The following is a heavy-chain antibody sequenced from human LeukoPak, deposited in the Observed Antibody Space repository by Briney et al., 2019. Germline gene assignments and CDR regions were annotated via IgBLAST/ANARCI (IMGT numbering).Heavy chain of an antibody. D-gene: IGHD6-19*01. Sequence: GGSLRHSSADSGFTFCIYSGNWVRQAPGKGLEWVSSIRSSSRYIYYADSVKGRFTISRDNAKNSLYLQMNSLRAEDTAVYYCARNVACTMVIVYWGGRPLLTVSS. CDR2: IRSSSRYI. CDR3: ARNVACTMVIVY. CDR1: GFTFCIYS. V-gene: IGHV3-21*01. J-gene: IGHJ4*02.